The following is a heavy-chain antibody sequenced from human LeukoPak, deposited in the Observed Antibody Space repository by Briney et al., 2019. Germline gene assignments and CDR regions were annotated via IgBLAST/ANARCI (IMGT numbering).Heavy chain of an antibody. D-gene: IGHD5-18*01. Sequence: ASVQVSCKTSGYIFAHNGISWVRQAPGQGPEWMGWISAYNGDTNYALNFQGRVTMTRDTSTSTVYMELRSLRSDDTAVYYCARDEGYSYGPGSFDYWGQGTLVTVSS. V-gene: IGHV1-18*01. CDR3: ARDEGYSYGPGSFDY. J-gene: IGHJ4*02. CDR2: ISAYNGDT. CDR1: GYIFAHNG.